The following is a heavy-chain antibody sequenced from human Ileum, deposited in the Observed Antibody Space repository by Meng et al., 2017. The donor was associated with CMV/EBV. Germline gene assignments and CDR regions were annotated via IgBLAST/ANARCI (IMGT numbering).Heavy chain of an antibody. V-gene: IGHV4-61*01. Sequence: SETLSLTCTVSGGSVSSGSYYWSWLRQPPGKGLEWIGYIYYSGSTNYNPSLKSRVTISVDTSKNQFSLKLSSVTVADTAVYYCARDPLKDYSNIWGQGTLVTVSS. D-gene: IGHD4-11*01. J-gene: IGHJ4*02. CDR3: ARDPLKDYSNI. CDR1: GGSVSSGSYY. CDR2: IYYSGST.